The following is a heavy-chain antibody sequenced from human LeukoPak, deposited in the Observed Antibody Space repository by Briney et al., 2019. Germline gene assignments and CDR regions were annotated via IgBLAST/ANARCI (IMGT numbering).Heavy chain of an antibody. Sequence: GGSLRLSCAASGFTFDDYAMHWVRQAPGKGLEWVSGISWNSGSIGYADSVKGRFTISRDNAKNSLYLQMNSLRAEDTVLYYCAKDGQNGDYAVYYFDYWGQGTLVTVSS. J-gene: IGHJ4*02. CDR2: ISWNSGSI. CDR1: GFTFDDYA. D-gene: IGHD4-17*01. V-gene: IGHV3-9*01. CDR3: AKDGQNGDYAVYYFDY.